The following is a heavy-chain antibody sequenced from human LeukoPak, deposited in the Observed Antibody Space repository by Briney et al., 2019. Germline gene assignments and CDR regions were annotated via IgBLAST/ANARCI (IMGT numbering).Heavy chain of an antibody. CDR2: IYYSGST. V-gene: IGHV4-59*01. D-gene: IGHD6-19*01. Sequence: SETLSLTCTVSGGSISSYYWSWIRQPPGKGLEWIGYIYYSGSTNYNPSLKSRVTISVDTSKDQFSLKLSSVTAADTAVYYCARGSGWYYYWGQGTLVTVSS. CDR1: GGSISSYY. J-gene: IGHJ4*02. CDR3: ARGSGWYYY.